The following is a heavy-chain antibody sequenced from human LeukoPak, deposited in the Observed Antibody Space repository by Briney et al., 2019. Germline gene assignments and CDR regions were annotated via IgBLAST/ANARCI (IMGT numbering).Heavy chain of an antibody. J-gene: IGHJ6*03. V-gene: IGHV4-4*09. D-gene: IGHD6-19*01. Sequence: SEILFFSNGSACGSISCYYCSLIQQPPEKGLWWIVNFSTDWGTRYNRTLNSRVAKSVDTSKNPFPLKLSFVAAADTAVYYRARHVRPKASGWSHVWGTGYDYYMDDWGKGTTVTVSS. CDR3: ARHVRPKASGWSHVWGTGYDYYMDD. CDR2: FSTDWGT. CDR1: CGSISCYY.